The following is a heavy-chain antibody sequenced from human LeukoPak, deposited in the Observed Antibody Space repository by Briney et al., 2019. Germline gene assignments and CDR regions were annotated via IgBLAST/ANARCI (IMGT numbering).Heavy chain of an antibody. V-gene: IGHV3-23*01. CDR3: ATRAVAGDFDY. D-gene: IGHD6-19*01. Sequence: GGSLRLSCAASGFSFSSYAMSWVRQAPGKGLEWVSAISGSGVSTYYADSVKGRFTISRDNSKNTLYLQMNSLRAEDTAVYYCATRAVAGDFDYWGQGTLVTVSS. J-gene: IGHJ4*02. CDR2: ISGSGVST. CDR1: GFSFSSYA.